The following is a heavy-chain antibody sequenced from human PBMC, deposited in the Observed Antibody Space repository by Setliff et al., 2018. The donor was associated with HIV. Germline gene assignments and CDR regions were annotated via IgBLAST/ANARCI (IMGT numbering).Heavy chain of an antibody. J-gene: IGHJ4*02. CDR3: AREYCNSTSCYGYSGDY. CDR2: ISTSGSTI. V-gene: IGHV3-11*04. CDR1: GFIFSDYF. Sequence: GGSLRLSCAASGFIFSDYFMSWIRQAPGKGLEWISYISTSGSTIYYADSVKGRFTISRDNAKKALYLQMNSLRAEDTAVYYCAREYCNSTSCYGYSGDYWGQGTLVTVSS. D-gene: IGHD2-2*01.